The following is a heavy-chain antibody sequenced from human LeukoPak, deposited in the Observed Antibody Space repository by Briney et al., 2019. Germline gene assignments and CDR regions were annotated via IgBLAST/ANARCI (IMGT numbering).Heavy chain of an antibody. CDR1: GFTFSSYA. CDR2: ISGSGGST. Sequence: GGSLRLSCAVSGFTFSSYAMSWDRQAPGKGLEWVSAISGSGGSTYYADSVKGRFTISRDNSKNTLYLQMNSLRAEDTAVYYCAKAHGYSYGGAFDIWGQGTMVTVSS. V-gene: IGHV3-23*01. CDR3: AKAHGYSYGGAFDI. J-gene: IGHJ3*02. D-gene: IGHD5-18*01.